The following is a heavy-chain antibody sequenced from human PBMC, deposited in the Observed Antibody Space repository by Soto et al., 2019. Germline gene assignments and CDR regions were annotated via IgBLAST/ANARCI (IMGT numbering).Heavy chain of an antibody. J-gene: IGHJ4*02. D-gene: IGHD6-13*01. CDR3: ARDRIAAAGFVFDY. Sequence: GGSLRLSCAASGFTFSSYAMHWVRQAPGKGLEWVAVISYDGSNKYYADSVKGRFTISRDNSKNTLYLQMNSLRAEDTAVYYCARDRIAAAGFVFDYWGQGTLVTVSS. CDR1: GFTFSSYA. CDR2: ISYDGSNK. V-gene: IGHV3-30-3*01.